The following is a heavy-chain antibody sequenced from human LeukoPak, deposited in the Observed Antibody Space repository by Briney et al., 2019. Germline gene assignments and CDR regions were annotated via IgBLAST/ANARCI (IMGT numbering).Heavy chain of an antibody. D-gene: IGHD6-13*01. CDR3: ARLAVAGTRNVDY. J-gene: IGHJ4*02. V-gene: IGHV3-30-3*01. CDR2: ISYDGSNK. CDR1: GFTFSSYA. Sequence: PGGSLRLSCAASGFTFSSYAMHWVRQAPGKGLEWVAVISYDGSNKYYADSVKGRFTISRDNSKNTLYLQMNSLRAEDTAVYYCARLAVAGTRNVDYWGQGTLVTVSS.